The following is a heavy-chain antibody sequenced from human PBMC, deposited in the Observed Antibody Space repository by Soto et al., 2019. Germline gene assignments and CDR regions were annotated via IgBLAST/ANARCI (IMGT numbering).Heavy chain of an antibody. V-gene: IGHV3-33*01. CDR3: AREGYSSGYLYYYYYYGMDV. CDR1: GFTFSSYG. J-gene: IGHJ6*02. D-gene: IGHD3-22*01. Sequence: GGSLRLSCAASGFTFSSYGMHWVRQAPGKGLEWVAVIWYDGSNKYYADSVKGRFTISRDNSKNTLYLQMNSLRAEDTAVYYCAREGYSSGYLYYYYYYGMDVWGQGTTVTVSS. CDR2: IWYDGSNK.